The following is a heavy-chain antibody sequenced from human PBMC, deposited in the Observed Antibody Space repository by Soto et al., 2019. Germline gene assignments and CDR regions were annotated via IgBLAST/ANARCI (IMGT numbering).Heavy chain of an antibody. CDR2: IKSKTDGGTI. J-gene: IGHJ5*02. CDR3: TTDKRDKPSPWFDP. V-gene: IGHV3-15*01. Sequence: EVQLEESGGGLVKPGGSLRLSCAASGFTFSKAWMSWVRQAPGKGLEWVGRIKSKTDGGTIDYAAPVKGRFTISRDDSKSTLYLQMDSLKTEDTALYYCTTDKRDKPSPWFDPWGQGTLVTVSS. D-gene: IGHD2-15*01. CDR1: GFTFSKAW.